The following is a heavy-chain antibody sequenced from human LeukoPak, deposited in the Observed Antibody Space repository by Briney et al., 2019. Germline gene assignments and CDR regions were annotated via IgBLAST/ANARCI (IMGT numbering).Heavy chain of an antibody. CDR3: AREGRLSIAAATDAFDI. Sequence: SETLSLTCAVYGVSFSGYYWSWICQPPGKGLEWIGEINHSGSTNYNPSLKSRVTISVDTSKNQFSLKLSSVTAADTAVYYCAREGRLSIAAATDAFDIWGQGTMVTVSS. J-gene: IGHJ3*02. V-gene: IGHV4-34*01. CDR1: GVSFSGYY. D-gene: IGHD6-13*01. CDR2: INHSGST.